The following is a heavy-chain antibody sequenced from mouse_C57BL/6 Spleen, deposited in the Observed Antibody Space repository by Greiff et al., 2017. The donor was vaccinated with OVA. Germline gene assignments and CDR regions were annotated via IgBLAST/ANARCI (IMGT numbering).Heavy chain of an antibody. Sequence: QVQLQQPGAELVRPGTSVKLSCKASGYTFTSYWMHWVKQRPGQGLEWIGVIDPSDSYTNYNQKFKGKATLTVDTSSSTAYMQLSSLTSEDSAVYYCARSDLSWSLEGYWGQGTTLTVSS. CDR3: ARSDLSWSLEGY. CDR2: IDPSDSYT. CDR1: GYTFTSYW. J-gene: IGHJ2*01. V-gene: IGHV1-59*01. D-gene: IGHD2-3*01.